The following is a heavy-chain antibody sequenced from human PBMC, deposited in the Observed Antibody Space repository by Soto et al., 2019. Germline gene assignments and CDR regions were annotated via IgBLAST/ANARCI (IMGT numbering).Heavy chain of an antibody. D-gene: IGHD3-22*01. CDR2: MNPNSGNT. CDR3: ARSRLYDSSGYFYYYGMDV. Sequence: ASVKVSCKASGYTFTSYDINWVRQATGQGLEWMGWMNPNSGNTGYAQKFQGRVTMTRDNSISTAYMELSSLISDDTAVYYCARSRLYDSSGYFYYYGMDVWGQGTTVTVSS. V-gene: IGHV1-8*01. J-gene: IGHJ6*02. CDR1: GYTFTSYD.